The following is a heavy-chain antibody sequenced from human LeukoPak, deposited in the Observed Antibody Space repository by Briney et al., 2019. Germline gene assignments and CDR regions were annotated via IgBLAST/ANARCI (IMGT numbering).Heavy chain of an antibody. Sequence: SETLSLTCTVSGGSISSYYWSWIRQPPGKGLEWIGYIYYSGSTNYNPSLKSRVTISVDTSENQFSLKLSSVTAADTAVYYCARDRPDAFDIWGQGTMVTVSS. V-gene: IGHV4-59*01. J-gene: IGHJ3*02. CDR3: ARDRPDAFDI. CDR2: IYYSGST. CDR1: GGSISSYY.